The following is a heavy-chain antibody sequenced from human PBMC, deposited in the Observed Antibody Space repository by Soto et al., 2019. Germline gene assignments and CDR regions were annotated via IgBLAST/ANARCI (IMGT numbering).Heavy chain of an antibody. CDR2: IWYDGSNK. CDR1: GFTFSSYG. CDR3: ARVGSKVSAAGIFDY. D-gene: IGHD6-13*01. Sequence: QVQLVESGGGVVQPGRSLRLSCAASGFTFSSYGMHWVRQAPGKGLAWVAVIWYDGSNKYYADSVKGRFTISRDNSKNTLYLQMNSLRAEDTAVYYCARVGSKVSAAGIFDYWGQGTLVTVSS. V-gene: IGHV3-33*01. J-gene: IGHJ4*02.